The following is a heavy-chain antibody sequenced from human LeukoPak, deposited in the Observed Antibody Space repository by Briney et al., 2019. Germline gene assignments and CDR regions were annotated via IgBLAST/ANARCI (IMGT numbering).Heavy chain of an antibody. CDR3: AKDIPNRRSFYGDYEDVSHYYGMDV. CDR2: ISWNSGSI. D-gene: IGHD4-17*01. J-gene: IGHJ6*02. Sequence: GGSLRLSCAASGFTFDDYAMHWVRQAPGKGLEWVSGISWNSGSIGYADSVKGRFTISRDNAKNSLYLQMNSLRAEDTALYYCAKDIPNRRSFYGDYEDVSHYYGMDVWGQGTTVTVSS. V-gene: IGHV3-9*01. CDR1: GFTFDDYA.